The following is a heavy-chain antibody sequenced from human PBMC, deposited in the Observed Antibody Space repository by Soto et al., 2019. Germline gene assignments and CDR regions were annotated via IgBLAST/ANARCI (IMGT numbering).Heavy chain of an antibody. CDR1: SYA. V-gene: IGHV3-23*01. D-gene: IGHD6-6*01. J-gene: IGHJ4*02. CDR3: AKRSSSSTFDY. Sequence: SYAMSWVRQAPGKGLEWVSVISGSDDSTYYADSVKGRFTISRDNSKNTLYLQMNSLRAEDTAVYYCAKRSSSSTFDYWGQGTLVTVSS. CDR2: ISGSDDST.